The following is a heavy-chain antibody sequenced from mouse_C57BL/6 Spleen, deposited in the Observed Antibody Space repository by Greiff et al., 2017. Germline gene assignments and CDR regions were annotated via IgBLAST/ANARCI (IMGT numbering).Heavy chain of an antibody. CDR1: GYSITSGYY. Sequence: EVQLQQSGPGLVKPSQSLSLTCSVTGYSITSGYYWNWIRQFPGNKLEWMGYISYDGSNNYNPSLKNRISITRDTSKNQFFLKLNSVTTEDTATYYCARVGNHYAMDYWGQGTSVTVSS. CDR3: ARVGNHYAMDY. V-gene: IGHV3-6*01. D-gene: IGHD2-1*01. J-gene: IGHJ4*01. CDR2: ISYDGSN.